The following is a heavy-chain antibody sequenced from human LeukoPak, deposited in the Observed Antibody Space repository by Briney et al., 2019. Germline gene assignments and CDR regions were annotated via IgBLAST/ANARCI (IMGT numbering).Heavy chain of an antibody. J-gene: IGHJ4*02. V-gene: IGHV4-4*09. CDR2: IHSSGDS. Sequence: KSSETLSLTCTVSGASISNYYWSWFRQTPEKGLEWMGHIHSSGDSSYYPSLKSRLTLSIDTSRNQLSLKLPSVTAADTAVYFCARLGSYHDFWGQGALVTVSS. CDR3: ARLGSYHDF. D-gene: IGHD1-26*01. CDR1: GASISNYY.